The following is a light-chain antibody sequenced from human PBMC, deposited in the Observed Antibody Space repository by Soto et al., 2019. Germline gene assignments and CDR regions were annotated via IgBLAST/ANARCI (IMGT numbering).Light chain of an antibody. CDR3: CSSASTITWV. CDR2: EVD. V-gene: IGLV2-23*02. CDR1: SSDVGTYNL. Sequence: QSALTQPASVSGSPGQSITISCTGTSSDVGTYNLVSWYQQHPGKAPKLLISEVDKRPSGVSNRFSGSKSGNRASLTISGLQAEDEADYYCCSSASTITWVFGGGTKLTVL. J-gene: IGLJ3*02.